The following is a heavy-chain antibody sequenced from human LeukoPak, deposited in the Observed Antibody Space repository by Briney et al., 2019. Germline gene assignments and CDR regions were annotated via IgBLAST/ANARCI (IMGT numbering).Heavy chain of an antibody. D-gene: IGHD5-18*01. CDR1: GFTVSSNY. CDR2: IYSGGST. CDR3: ARGPGGYSYGTFDY. J-gene: IGHJ4*02. Sequence: GGSLRLSCAASGFTVSSNYMSWVRQAPGKGLEWVSVIYSGGSTYYADSVKGRFTISRDNSKNTLYLQMNSLRAEDTAVYYCARGPGGYSYGTFDYWGQGTLVTVSS. V-gene: IGHV3-53*01.